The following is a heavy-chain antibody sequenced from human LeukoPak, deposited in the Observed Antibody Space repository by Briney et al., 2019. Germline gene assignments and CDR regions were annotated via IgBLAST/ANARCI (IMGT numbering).Heavy chain of an antibody. D-gene: IGHD6-13*01. V-gene: IGHV3-21*01. Sequence: GGSLRLSCAASGFTFSSYSMNWVRQAPGKGLEWVSSISSSSSYIYYADSVKGRFTISRDNAKNSLYLQMNSLRAEDTAVYYCARVGESSWSAFFDYWGQGTLVTVSS. CDR2: ISSSSSYI. CDR3: ARVGESSWSAFFDY. J-gene: IGHJ4*02. CDR1: GFTFSSYS.